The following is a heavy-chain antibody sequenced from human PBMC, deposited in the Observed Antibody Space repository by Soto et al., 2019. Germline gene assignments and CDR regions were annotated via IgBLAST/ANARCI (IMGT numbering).Heavy chain of an antibody. J-gene: IGHJ6*02. CDR1: GFTFSSYA. D-gene: IGHD3-10*01. CDR2: ISYDGSNK. CDR3: ARDIEEFGELFLSDYGMDV. V-gene: IGHV3-30-3*01. Sequence: GGSLRLSCAASGFTFSSYAMHWVRQAPGKGLEWVAVISYDGSNKYYADSVKGRFTISRDNSKNTLYLQMNSLRAEDTAVYYRARDIEEFGELFLSDYGMDVWGQGTTVTVSS.